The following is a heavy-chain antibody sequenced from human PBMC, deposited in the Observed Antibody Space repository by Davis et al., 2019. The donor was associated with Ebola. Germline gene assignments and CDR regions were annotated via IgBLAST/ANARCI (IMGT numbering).Heavy chain of an antibody. V-gene: IGHV4-61*08. CDR2: IYYSGIT. CDR3: ARELPNWGLDS. CDR1: GDSISSGGYY. Sequence: MPSETLSLTCAVSGDSISSGGYYWNWIRQPPGKGLEWIGYIYYSGITNYNPSLKSRVTISVDTSKNQFSLKLSSVTAADTAVYYCARELPNWGLDSWGQGTPVTVSS. J-gene: IGHJ4*02. D-gene: IGHD7-27*01.